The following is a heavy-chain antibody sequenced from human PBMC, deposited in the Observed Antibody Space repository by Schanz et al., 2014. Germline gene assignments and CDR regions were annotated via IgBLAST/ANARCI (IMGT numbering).Heavy chain of an antibody. J-gene: IGHJ6*02. D-gene: IGHD3-9*01. CDR2: IWYDGSNK. V-gene: IGHV3-33*01. CDR1: GFIFSSYG. CDR3: ARDSGPYYDKSMDV. Sequence: QVQLVESGGGVVQPGRSLRLSCAASGFIFSSYGLHWVRPAPGKGLEWVAFIWYDGSNKYYADSVKGRFTISRDNSKNTLYLQMNSLRAEDTALYYCARDSGPYYDKSMDVWGQGTTVAVS.